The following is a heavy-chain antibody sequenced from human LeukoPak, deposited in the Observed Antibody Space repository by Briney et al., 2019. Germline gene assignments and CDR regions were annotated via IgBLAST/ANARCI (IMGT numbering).Heavy chain of an antibody. D-gene: IGHD6-19*01. V-gene: IGHV2-70*11. CDR2: IDWDDDK. CDR1: GFSLSTSGMC. J-gene: IGHJ4*02. CDR3: ARGRIAVAGNRYPKFDY. Sequence: SGPTRVNPTQTLTLTCTFSGFSLSTSGMCVSWIRQPPGKALEWLARIDWDDDKYYSTSLMPRLTISKDTSKNQVVLTMTNMDPVDTATYFCARGRIAVAGNRYPKFDYWGQGTLVTVSS.